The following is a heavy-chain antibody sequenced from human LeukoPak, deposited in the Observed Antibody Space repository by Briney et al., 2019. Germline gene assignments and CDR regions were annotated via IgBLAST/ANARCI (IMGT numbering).Heavy chain of an antibody. CDR3: AKEFPGIAAAGFDY. J-gene: IGHJ4*02. Sequence: HPGGSLRLSCAASGFTFSSYGMHWVRRAPGKGLEWEAVISYDGSNKYYADSVKGRFTISRDNSKNTLYLQMNSLRAEDTAVYYCAKEFPGIAAAGFDYWGQGTLVTVSS. CDR1: GFTFSSYG. D-gene: IGHD6-13*01. CDR2: ISYDGSNK. V-gene: IGHV3-30*18.